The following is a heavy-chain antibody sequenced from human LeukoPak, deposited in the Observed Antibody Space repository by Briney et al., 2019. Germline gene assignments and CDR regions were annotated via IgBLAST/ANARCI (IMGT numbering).Heavy chain of an antibody. CDR2: INHSGST. Sequence: SEALSLTCAVYGGSFSGYYWSWIRQPPGKGLEWIGEINHSGSTNYNPSLKSRVTISVDTSKNQFSLKLSSVTAADTAVYYCARGQGTAVVRPYYYGMDVWGQGTTVTVSS. CDR3: ARGQGTAVVRPYYYGMDV. V-gene: IGHV4-34*01. CDR1: GGSFSGYY. J-gene: IGHJ6*02. D-gene: IGHD5-18*01.